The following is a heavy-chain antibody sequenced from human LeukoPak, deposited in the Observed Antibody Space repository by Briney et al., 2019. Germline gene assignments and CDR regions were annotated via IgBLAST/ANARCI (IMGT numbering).Heavy chain of an antibody. CDR1: GYTFTTYH. V-gene: IGHV7-4-1*02. J-gene: IGHJ3*02. CDR3: ARVARGGWHDAFDI. CDR2: INTNTGNP. Sequence: ASVKVSCKASGYTFTTYHMHWVRQAPGQGLEWMGWINTNTGNPTYAQGFTGRFVFSLDTSVSTAYLQISSPKAEDTAVYYCARVARGGWHDAFDIWGQGTMVTVSS. D-gene: IGHD5-24*01.